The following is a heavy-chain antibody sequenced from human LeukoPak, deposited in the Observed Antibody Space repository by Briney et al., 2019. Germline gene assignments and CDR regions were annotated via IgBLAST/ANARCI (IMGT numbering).Heavy chain of an antibody. Sequence: SETLSLTCTVSGGSISSYYWNSVRQPPGEGLEWIGYIYYTGSSNYNPSLKSRVTISLDTSKNQFSLKLSSVTAADTALYQCVRRVAVGNANDKSDAFDVCGQGTVVTVSS. D-gene: IGHD2-21*01. CDR2: IYYTGSS. CDR3: VRRVAVGNANDKSDAFDV. CDR1: GGSISSYY. V-gene: IGHV4-59*01. J-gene: IGHJ3*01.